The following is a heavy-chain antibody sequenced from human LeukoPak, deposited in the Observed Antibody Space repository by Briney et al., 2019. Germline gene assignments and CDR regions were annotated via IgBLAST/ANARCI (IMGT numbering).Heavy chain of an antibody. J-gene: IGHJ4*02. CDR2: FRSSGSII. Sequence: PGGSLRLSCAASGFTFSTYEMNWVRQAPGKGLEWISYFRSSGSIIYYADSVKGRFTISRDNAKNSLYLQMNSLRAEDTAVYYCARDLVQLWSKDFWGQGTLVTVSS. D-gene: IGHD5-18*01. V-gene: IGHV3-48*03. CDR3: ARDLVQLWSKDF. CDR1: GFTFSTYE.